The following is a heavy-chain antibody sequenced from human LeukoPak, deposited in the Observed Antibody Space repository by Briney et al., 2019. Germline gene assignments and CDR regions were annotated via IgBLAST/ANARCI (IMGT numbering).Heavy chain of an antibody. CDR1: GGSISSYY. CDR3: ASGSYYYDSSGYYFPVY. J-gene: IGHJ4*02. V-gene: IGHV4-4*07. D-gene: IGHD3-22*01. CDR2: IYTSGST. Sequence: PSETLSLTCTVSGGSISSYYWSWIRQPAGKGLEWIGRIYTSGSTNYNPSLKSRVTISVDTSKNQFSLKLSSVTAADTAVYYCASGSYYYDSSGYYFPVYWGQGTLVTVSS.